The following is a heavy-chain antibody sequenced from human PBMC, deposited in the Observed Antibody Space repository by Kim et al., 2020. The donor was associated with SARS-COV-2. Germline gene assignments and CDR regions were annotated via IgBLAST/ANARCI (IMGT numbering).Heavy chain of an antibody. V-gene: IGHV4-34*01. CDR3: ARGGPAGEVTHDLNFDY. J-gene: IGHJ4*02. Sequence: SETLSLTCAVYGGSFSGYYWSWIRQPPGKGLEWIGEINHSGSTNYNPSLKSRVTISVDTSKNQFSLKLSSVTAADTAVYYCARGGPAGEVTHDLNFDYWGQGTLVTVSS. D-gene: IGHD2-21*02. CDR1: GGSFSGYY. CDR2: INHSGST.